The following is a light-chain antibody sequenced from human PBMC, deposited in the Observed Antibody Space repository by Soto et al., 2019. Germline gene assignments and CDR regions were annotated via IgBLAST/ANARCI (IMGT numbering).Light chain of an antibody. Sequence: AIRMTQSPSSLSASAGDRVTITCRASDDILSYLAWYQQQPGKAPKLLIYAASTLQNGVPSRFSGSGSATDFTLTISRLQSEDFATYDCQQYFDYPYTFGQGTKLEIK. V-gene: IGKV1-8*01. CDR3: QQYFDYPYT. CDR1: DDILSY. CDR2: AAS. J-gene: IGKJ2*01.